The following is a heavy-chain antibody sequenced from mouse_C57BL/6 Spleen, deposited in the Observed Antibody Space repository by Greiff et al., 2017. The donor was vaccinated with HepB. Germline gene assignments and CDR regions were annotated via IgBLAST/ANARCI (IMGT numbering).Heavy chain of an antibody. CDR2: INPSTGGT. V-gene: IGHV1-42*01. D-gene: IGHD2-2*01. J-gene: IGHJ3*01. CDR3: GRRGYDAWFAY. Sequence: EVQLVESGPELVKPGASVKISCKASGYSFTGYYMNWVKQSPEKSLEWIGEINPSTGGTTYNQKFKAKATLTVDKSSSTAYMQLKSLTSEDSAVYYCGRRGYDAWFAYWGQGTLVTVSS. CDR1: GYSFTGYY.